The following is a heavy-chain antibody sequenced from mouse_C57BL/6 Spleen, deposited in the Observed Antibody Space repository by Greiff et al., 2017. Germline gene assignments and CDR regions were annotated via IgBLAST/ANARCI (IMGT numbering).Heavy chain of an antibody. Sequence: QVQLQQSGPELVKPGASVKISCKASGYAFSSSWMNWVKQRPGKGLEWIGRIYPGDGDTNYNGKFKGKATLTADKSSSTAYMQLNSLTSEDSAVYFCASSYYEYDGFAYWGQGTLVTV. D-gene: IGHD2-4*01. CDR3: ASSYYEYDGFAY. CDR1: GYAFSSSW. V-gene: IGHV1-82*01. CDR2: IYPGDGDT. J-gene: IGHJ3*01.